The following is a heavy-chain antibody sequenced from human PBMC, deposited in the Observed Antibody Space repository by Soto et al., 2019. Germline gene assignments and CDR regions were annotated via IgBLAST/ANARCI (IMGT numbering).Heavy chain of an antibody. D-gene: IGHD2-2*01. CDR1: GGSISSSSYY. CDR2: FYYSGST. V-gene: IGHV4-39*01. J-gene: IGHJ4*02. Sequence: SETLSLTCTVSGGSISSSSYYWGWLRQPPGKGLEWIGSFYYSGSTYYNPSLRSRVTISVDTSKNQFSLKLNSVTAADTAVYYCASNRDVVVVPAAGGQGTLVTVSS. CDR3: ASNRDVVVVPAA.